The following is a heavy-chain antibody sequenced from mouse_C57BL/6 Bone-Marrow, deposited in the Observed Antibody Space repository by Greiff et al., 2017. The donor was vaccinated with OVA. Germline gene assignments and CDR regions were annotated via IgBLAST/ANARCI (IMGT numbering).Heavy chain of an antibody. CDR3: ARHKLDY. CDR2: ISNGGGST. CDR1: GFTFSDYY. V-gene: IGHV5-12*01. D-gene: IGHD4-1*01. Sequence: EVQVVESGGGLVQPGGSLKLSCAASGFTFSDYYMYWVRQTPEKRLEWVAYISNGGGSTYYPDTVKGRFTLSRDNAKNTLYLQMSRLKSEDTAMYYCARHKLDYWGQGTTLTVSS. J-gene: IGHJ2*01.